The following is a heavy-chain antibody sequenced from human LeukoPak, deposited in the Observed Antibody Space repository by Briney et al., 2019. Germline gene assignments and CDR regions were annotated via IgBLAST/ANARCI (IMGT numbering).Heavy chain of an antibody. CDR1: RGAITGDRHY. D-gene: IGHD1-26*01. CDR2: IYTSGST. Sequence: PSETLSLTCTVSRGAITGDRHYWSWVRQPAGKGLEWIGRIYTSGSTNYNPSLKSRVTISVDTSKSQFSLKLSSVTAADTAVYYCARDPRGRWELLPWGQGTLVTVSS. J-gene: IGHJ5*02. V-gene: IGHV4-61*02. CDR3: ARDPRGRWELLP.